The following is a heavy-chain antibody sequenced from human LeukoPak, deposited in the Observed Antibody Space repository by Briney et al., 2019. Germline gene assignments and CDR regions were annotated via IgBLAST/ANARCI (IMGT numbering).Heavy chain of an antibody. CDR1: GGSISSGSYY. V-gene: IGHV4-61*02. J-gene: IGHJ4*02. D-gene: IGHD4-23*01. CDR2: IYTSGST. CDR3: ARVGVDYSGNIIKYYFDY. Sequence: SETPSLTCTVSGGSISSGSYYWSWIRQPAGKGLEWIGRIYTSGSTNYNPSLKSRVTISVDTSKNQFSLKLSSVTAADTAVYYCARVGVDYSGNIIKYYFDYWGQGTLVTVPS.